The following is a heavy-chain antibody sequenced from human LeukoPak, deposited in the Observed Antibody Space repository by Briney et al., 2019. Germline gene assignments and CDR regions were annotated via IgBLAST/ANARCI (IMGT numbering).Heavy chain of an antibody. J-gene: IGHJ4*02. V-gene: IGHV1-69*05. CDR1: GGTFSSYA. D-gene: IGHD6-13*01. CDR2: TIPIFGTA. Sequence: SVTVSCKASGGTFSSYAISWVRQAPGQGLEWMGGTIPIFGTANYAQKFQGRVTITTDESTSTAYMELSGLRSEDTAVYYCASQPGYSSSWYGVFDYWGQGTLVAVSS. CDR3: ASQPGYSSSWYGVFDY.